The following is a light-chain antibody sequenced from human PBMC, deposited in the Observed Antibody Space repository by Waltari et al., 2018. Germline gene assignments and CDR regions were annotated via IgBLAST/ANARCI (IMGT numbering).Light chain of an antibody. Sequence: DIVMTQSPDSLAVSLGERATINCKSSQNVLSNSNSKNYLSWYQQKPGHPPRLLIYWASTRESGVPDRFSGSGSGTDFTLTIRSLQAEDVAVYYCQQYYSSPFTFGPGTKVDIK. CDR3: QQYYSSPFT. J-gene: IGKJ3*01. CDR2: WAS. V-gene: IGKV4-1*01. CDR1: QNVLSNSNSKNY.